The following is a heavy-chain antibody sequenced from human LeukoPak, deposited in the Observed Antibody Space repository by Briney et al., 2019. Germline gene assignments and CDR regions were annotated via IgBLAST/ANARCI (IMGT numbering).Heavy chain of an antibody. CDR1: GGSISSYY. CDR2: IYTSGST. D-gene: IGHD3-10*01. V-gene: IGHV4-4*07. CDR3: ARHGGVVRGEGSDGFDI. Sequence: SETLSLTCTVSGGSISSYYWSWIRQPAGKGLEWIGRIYTSGSTNYNPSLKSRVTISRDTPKNHFSLKLNSVTAADTAIYYCARHGGVVRGEGSDGFDIWGQGAMVTVSS. J-gene: IGHJ3*02.